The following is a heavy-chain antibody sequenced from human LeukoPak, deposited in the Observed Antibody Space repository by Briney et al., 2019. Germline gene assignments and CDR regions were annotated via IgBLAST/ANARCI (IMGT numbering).Heavy chain of an antibody. J-gene: IGHJ6*02. D-gene: IGHD2-15*01. V-gene: IGHV1-8*01. CDR1: GYTFTSYD. Sequence: ASVKVSCKASGYTFTSYDINWVRQAPGQGLEWMGWMNPNSGNTGYAQKFQGRVTMTRNTSISTAYMELSSLRSEDTAVYYCASSFSVTYYYYYGMDVWGQGTTVTVSS. CDR2: MNPNSGNT. CDR3: ASSFSVTYYYYYGMDV.